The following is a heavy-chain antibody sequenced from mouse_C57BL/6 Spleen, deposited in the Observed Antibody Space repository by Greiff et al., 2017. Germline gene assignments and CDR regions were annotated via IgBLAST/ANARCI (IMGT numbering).Heavy chain of an antibody. D-gene: IGHD2-1*01. CDR3: ARGIGNRAGFAY. Sequence: VQLQQSGPGMVKPSQSLSLTCPVTGYSITSGYDWHLIRHFPGNKLEWMGYMSYSGSTNYNPSLKSRISITHDTSTNHFFLKLNSVTTEDTATYYCARGIGNRAGFAYWGQGTLVTVSA. J-gene: IGHJ3*01. V-gene: IGHV3-1*01. CDR2: MSYSGST. CDR1: GYSITSGYD.